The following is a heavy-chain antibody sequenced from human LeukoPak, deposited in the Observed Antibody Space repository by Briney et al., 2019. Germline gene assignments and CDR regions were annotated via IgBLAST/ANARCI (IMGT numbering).Heavy chain of an antibody. Sequence: ASVKVSCKASGYTFTSYYMHWVRQAPGQGLEWMGIINPSGGSTNYAQKFQGRVTMTRDTSISTAYMELSRLRSDDTAVYYCARTIAVAGVVDYWGQGTLVTVSS. V-gene: IGHV1-2*02. CDR2: INPSGGST. D-gene: IGHD6-19*01. J-gene: IGHJ4*02. CDR3: ARTIAVAGVVDY. CDR1: GYTFTSYY.